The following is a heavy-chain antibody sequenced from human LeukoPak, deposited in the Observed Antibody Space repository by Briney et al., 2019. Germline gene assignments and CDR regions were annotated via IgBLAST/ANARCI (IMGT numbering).Heavy chain of an antibody. Sequence: PGWSLRLSCAASGFTFSSYGMHWVRQAPGKGLEWVAVIWYDGSNKYYAYSVKGRFTFSRDNSKNTLYLQMNSLRAEDTAVYYFARERPYESSGYDYWGQGTLVTVSS. CDR2: IWYDGSNK. J-gene: IGHJ4*02. CDR1: GFTFSSYG. V-gene: IGHV3-33*01. D-gene: IGHD3-22*01. CDR3: ARERPYESSGYDY.